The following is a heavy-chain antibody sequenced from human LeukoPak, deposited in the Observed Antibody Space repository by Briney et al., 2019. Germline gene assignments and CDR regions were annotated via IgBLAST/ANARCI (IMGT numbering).Heavy chain of an antibody. Sequence: ASVKVSCKASGYTLTGDYMHWVRQAPGQGLEWMGWINPNSGGTNYAQKFQGGVTMTRDTSISTAYMELSRLTSDDTAVYYCARDHSDGHTVVTLEVDYWGQGTLVTVSS. V-gene: IGHV1-2*02. J-gene: IGHJ4*02. CDR2: INPNSGGT. CDR1: GYTLTGDY. D-gene: IGHD4-23*01. CDR3: ARDHSDGHTVVTLEVDY.